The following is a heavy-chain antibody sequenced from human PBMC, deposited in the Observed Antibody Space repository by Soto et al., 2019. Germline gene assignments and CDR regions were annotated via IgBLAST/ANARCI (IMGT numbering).Heavy chain of an antibody. J-gene: IGHJ4*02. Sequence: GGSLRLSCAASGFTFSNYGMSWVSQAPGKGLEWVANIKQDGSEKYYVDSVKGRFTISRDNAKNSLYLQMNSLRAEDTAVYYCARDFKCWGQGTLVTVSS. CDR1: GFTFSNYG. CDR3: ARDFKC. CDR2: IKQDGSEK. V-gene: IGHV3-7*03.